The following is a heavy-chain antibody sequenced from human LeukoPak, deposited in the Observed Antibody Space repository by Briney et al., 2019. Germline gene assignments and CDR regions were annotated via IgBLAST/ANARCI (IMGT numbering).Heavy chain of an antibody. D-gene: IGHD3-10*01. CDR3: ARFEGYRSGSYYLYY. CDR1: GFTFSDSY. V-gene: IGHV3-11*01. CDR2: ISSSGGTI. Sequence: MPGGSLRLSCAASGFTFSDSYMSWIRQAPGKGLEWVSYISSSGGTIYYADSVKGRFTISRDNVKNSLYLQMNSLRAEDSAVYYCARFEGYRSGSYYLYYWGQGTLVTVSS. J-gene: IGHJ4*02.